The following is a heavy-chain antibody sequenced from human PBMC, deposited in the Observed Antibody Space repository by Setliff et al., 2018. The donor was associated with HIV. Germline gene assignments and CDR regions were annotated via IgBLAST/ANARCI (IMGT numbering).Heavy chain of an antibody. J-gene: IGHJ5*01. CDR1: GGTFSSYA. CDR3: ARDSGVSSGWKNWFDS. CDR2: IIPIFGTA. D-gene: IGHD6-19*01. Sequence: SVKVSCKASGGTFSSYAISWVRQAPGQGLEWMGGIIPIFGTANYAQKFQGRVTITTDESTSTAYMDLSSLRSEDTAVYYCARDSGVSSGWKNWFDSWGQGTLVTVSS. V-gene: IGHV1-69*05.